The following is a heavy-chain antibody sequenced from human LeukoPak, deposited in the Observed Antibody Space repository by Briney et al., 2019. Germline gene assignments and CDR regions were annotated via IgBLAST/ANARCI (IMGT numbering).Heavy chain of an antibody. D-gene: IGHD3-22*01. CDR3: AKDMGSPNQELTYYYESSGYCDY. CDR1: GFTFSSYA. V-gene: IGHV3-23*01. J-gene: IGHJ4*02. Sequence: PGGSLRLYCAASGFTFSSYAMCWVRQAPGKGLEWVSVISGSGGSTAYADSVKGRFTISRDNSKNTLYLQKNTLTAEDTSVYYCAKDMGSPNQELTYYYESSGYCDYWGQGNLVTVSS. CDR2: ISGSGGST.